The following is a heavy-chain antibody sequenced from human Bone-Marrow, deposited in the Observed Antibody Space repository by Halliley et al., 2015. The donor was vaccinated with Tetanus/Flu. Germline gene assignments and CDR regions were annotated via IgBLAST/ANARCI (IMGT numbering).Heavy chain of an antibody. J-gene: IGHJ1*01. CDR2: IIPILDIT. CDR3: ARGLAYDDYFRMQN. V-gene: IGHV1-69*04. Sequence: GRIIPILDITNYAQGFQGRVSISADTSTSTAYMELISLTSADTAVYYCARGLAYDDYFRMQNWGQGTLVTVSS. D-gene: IGHD4-17*01.